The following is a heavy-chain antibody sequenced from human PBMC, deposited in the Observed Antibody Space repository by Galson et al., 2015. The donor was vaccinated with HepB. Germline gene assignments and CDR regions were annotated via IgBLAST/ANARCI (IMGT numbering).Heavy chain of an antibody. D-gene: IGHD6-6*01. CDR3: ASIEYSSSSMDAFDI. CDR1: GFTFSSYG. Sequence: SLRLSCAASGFTFSSYGMHWVRQAPGKGLEWVAVIWYDGSNKYYADSVKGRFTISRDNSKNTLYLQMSSLRAEDTAVYYCASIEYSSSSMDAFDIWGQGTMVTVSS. J-gene: IGHJ3*02. CDR2: IWYDGSNK. V-gene: IGHV3-33*01.